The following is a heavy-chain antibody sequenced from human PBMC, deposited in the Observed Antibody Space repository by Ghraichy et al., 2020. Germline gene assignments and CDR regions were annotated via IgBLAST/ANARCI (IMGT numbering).Heavy chain of an antibody. J-gene: IGHJ6*02. CDR1: GFTFSSYS. CDR2: ISSSSGYI. V-gene: IGHV3-21*01. Sequence: GGSLRLSCAASGFTFSSYSMNWVRQAPGKGLEWVSSISSSSGYIYYADSVKGRFTISRDNAKNSLYLQMNSLRAEDTALYYCARDLLGLYGMDVWGQGTTVTVSS. CDR3: ARDLLGLYGMDV.